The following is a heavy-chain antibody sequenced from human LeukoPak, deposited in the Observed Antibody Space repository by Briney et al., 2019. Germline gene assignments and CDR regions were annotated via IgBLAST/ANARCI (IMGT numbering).Heavy chain of an antibody. V-gene: IGHV6-1*01. D-gene: IGHD3-16*01. Sequence: SQTLSLTCAISGDSVSSNSAAWNWLRQSPSRGLEGLGRIYYRSKWYNDYAVSVKSRITINPDTSKNQFSLQLNSVTPEDTAVYYCARDYDPAATPCRFDYWGQGTLVTVS. CDR1: GDSVSSNSAA. J-gene: IGHJ4*02. CDR2: IYYRSKWYN. CDR3: ARDYDPAATPCRFDY.